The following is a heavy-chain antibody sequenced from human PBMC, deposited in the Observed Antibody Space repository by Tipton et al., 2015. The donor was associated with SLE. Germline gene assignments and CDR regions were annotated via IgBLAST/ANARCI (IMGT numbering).Heavy chain of an antibody. V-gene: IGHV4-31*01. Sequence: TLSLTCTVSGVSISSGGFYWSWIRQHPGKGLEWIGYIYYSGRTYYNPSLKSPVIISVDTSKNLFSLKLSSVTAADTAVYYCARRGYDLGGYYHYAMDVWGQGTTVTVFS. CDR2: IYYSGRT. CDR3: ARRGYDLGGYYHYAMDV. CDR1: GVSISSGGFY. D-gene: IGHD2-15*01. J-gene: IGHJ6*02.